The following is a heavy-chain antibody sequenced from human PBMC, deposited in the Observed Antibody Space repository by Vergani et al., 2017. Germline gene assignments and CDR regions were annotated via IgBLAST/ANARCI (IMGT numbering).Heavy chain of an antibody. CDR2: IYYSGST. CDR3: ARLGLRYDILTGSVFDY. Sequence: QVQLQESGPGLVKPSETLSLTCTVSGGSISSYYWSWIRQPPGKGLEWIGYIYYSGSTNYNPSLKSRVTISVDTSKNQFSLKLSSVTAADTALYYCARLGLRYDILTGSVFDYWGQGTLVTVSS. V-gene: IGHV4-59*01. D-gene: IGHD3-9*01. CDR1: GGSISSYY. J-gene: IGHJ4*02.